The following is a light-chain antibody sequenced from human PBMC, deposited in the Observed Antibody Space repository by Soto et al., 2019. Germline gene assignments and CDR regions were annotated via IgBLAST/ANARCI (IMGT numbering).Light chain of an antibody. V-gene: IGLV2-8*01. Sequence: QSVLTQPPSASGSPGQSVTISCTGTSSDVGGYNYVSWYQQHPGKAPKLLIYAVTKRPSGVPDRFSGSKSGNTDSLTVSGLHAEDEADYYCYSYGGRNNFVVFGGGTKLTVL. CDR2: AVT. CDR1: SSDVGGYNY. CDR3: YSYGGRNNFVV. J-gene: IGLJ2*01.